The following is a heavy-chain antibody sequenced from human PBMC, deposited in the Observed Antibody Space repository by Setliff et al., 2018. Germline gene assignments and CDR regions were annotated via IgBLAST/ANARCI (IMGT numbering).Heavy chain of an antibody. V-gene: IGHV4-59*02. CDR1: GCSVTSHY. D-gene: IGHD3-10*01. J-gene: IGHJ4*02. CDR2: IFYSGDT. CDR3: ARDRSYYASGSFTKWFDY. Sequence: PSETLSLTCAVSGCSVTSHYWSWIRQPPGKGLEWIGFIFYSGDTNSNPSLKSRVTMSVDTSKNQFSLKLNSVTAADTATYYCARDRSYYASGSFTKWFDYWGQGALVTVPQ.